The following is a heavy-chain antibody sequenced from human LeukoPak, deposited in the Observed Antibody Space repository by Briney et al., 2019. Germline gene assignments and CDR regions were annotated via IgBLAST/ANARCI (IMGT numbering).Heavy chain of an antibody. V-gene: IGHV3-33*08. D-gene: IGHD3-22*01. J-gene: IGHJ4*02. CDR3: ARGLYDSSGYYDHFDY. CDR2: IWYDGSNK. CDR1: GFTFSSYG. Sequence: PGRSLRLSCAASGFTFSSYGMHWVRQAPGKGLEWVAVIWYDGSNKYYADSVKGRFTISRDNSKNTLYLQMNSLRAEDTAVYYCARGLYDSSGYYDHFDYWGQGTLVTVSS.